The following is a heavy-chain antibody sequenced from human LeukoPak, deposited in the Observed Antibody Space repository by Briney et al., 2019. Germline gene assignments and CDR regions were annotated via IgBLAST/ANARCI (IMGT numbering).Heavy chain of an antibody. Sequence: GGSLRLSCAASGFTFSSYSMNWVRQAPGKGLEWVSSISSSSSYIYYADSVKGRFTISRDNAKNSLYLQMNSLRAEDTAVYYCARSPLGSRSWFDPWGQGTLVTVSS. V-gene: IGHV3-21*01. D-gene: IGHD3-10*02. CDR3: ARSPLGSRSWFDP. CDR2: ISSSSSYI. J-gene: IGHJ5*02. CDR1: GFTFSSYS.